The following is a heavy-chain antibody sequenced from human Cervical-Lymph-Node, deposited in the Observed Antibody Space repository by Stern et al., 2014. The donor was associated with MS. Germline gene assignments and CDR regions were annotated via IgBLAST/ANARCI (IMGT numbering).Heavy chain of an antibody. CDR2: IWYDGSNE. D-gene: IGHD6-19*01. Sequence: MQLVESGGGVVQPGRSLRLSCAAFGFTFSSHGMHWVRQAPGKGLEWVAVIWYDGSNEKYASSVKGRVTISRDNSKNTLYLQVNSLRAEDTAVYYCVAYSSGDNINYWGQGTLVTVSS. J-gene: IGHJ4*02. CDR1: GFTFSSHG. V-gene: IGHV3-33*01. CDR3: VAYSSGDNINY.